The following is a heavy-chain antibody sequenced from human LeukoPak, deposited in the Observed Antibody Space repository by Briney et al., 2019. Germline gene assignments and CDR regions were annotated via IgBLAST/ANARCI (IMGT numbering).Heavy chain of an antibody. CDR3: TRVGYIDEGIDY. CDR2: INSDGSSI. Sequence: GGSLRLSCAASGFTFSSHWMHWVRQAPGKGLVWVSRINSDGSSISYADSVKGRFTISRDNAKNSLYLQMNSLRAEDTAIYYCTRVGYIDEGIDYWGQGTLVTVSS. CDR1: GFTFSSHW. J-gene: IGHJ4*02. D-gene: IGHD5-24*01. V-gene: IGHV3-74*01.